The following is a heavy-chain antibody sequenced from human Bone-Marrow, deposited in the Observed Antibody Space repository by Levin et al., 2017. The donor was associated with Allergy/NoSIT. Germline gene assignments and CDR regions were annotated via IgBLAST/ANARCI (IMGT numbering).Heavy chain of an antibody. J-gene: IGHJ4*02. CDR1: GFTFSSYG. Sequence: PGGSLRLSCAASGFTFSSYGMHWVRQAPGKGLEWVAVISYDGSNKYYADSVKGRFTISRDNSKNTLYLQMNSLRAEDTAEYYCGKTPAYFWRGYIDYWGQGTLVTVSS. D-gene: IGHD3-3*01. CDR3: GKTPAYFWRGYIDY. CDR2: ISYDGSNK. V-gene: IGHV3-30*18.